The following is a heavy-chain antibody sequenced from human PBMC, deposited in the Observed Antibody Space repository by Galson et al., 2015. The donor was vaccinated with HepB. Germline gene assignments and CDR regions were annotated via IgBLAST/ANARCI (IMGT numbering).Heavy chain of an antibody. CDR3: TRVCRGGTCVDY. CDR1: GHSISSGYC. J-gene: IGHJ4*02. CDR2: ICHSGIT. V-gene: IGHV4-38-2*01. Sequence: ETLSLTCAVSGHSISSGYCCGWIRQSPGKGLEWIGTICHSGITYYNPSLQSRVTMSVDTSKNEISLSLSTVTAADTALYYCTRVCRGGTCVDYWGQGTLVTVSS. D-gene: IGHD2-15*01.